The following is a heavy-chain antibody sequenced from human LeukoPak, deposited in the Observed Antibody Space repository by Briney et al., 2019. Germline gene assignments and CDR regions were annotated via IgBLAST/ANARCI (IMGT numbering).Heavy chain of an antibody. Sequence: GGSLRLSCAASGFTFSSYSMNWVRQAPGKGLEWMTIIWYDGSNKYYADSVKGRFTISRDNSKNTLYLQMNSLRAEDTAVYYCARDGGATGDLDYWGQGTLVTVSS. J-gene: IGHJ4*02. CDR1: GFTFSSYS. D-gene: IGHD4-17*01. V-gene: IGHV3-33*08. CDR2: IWYDGSNK. CDR3: ARDGGATGDLDY.